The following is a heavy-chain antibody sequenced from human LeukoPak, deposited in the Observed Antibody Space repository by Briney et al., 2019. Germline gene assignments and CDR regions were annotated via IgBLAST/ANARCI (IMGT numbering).Heavy chain of an antibody. D-gene: IGHD2-8*02. CDR2: VSPGGYI. CDR3: ARIRCGHTGDICYNH. CDR1: GVSFYAYY. J-gene: IGHJ5*02. V-gene: IGHV4-34*01. Sequence: SETLSLTCTVSGVSFYAYYWSWIRQSPGKGLEWIGEVSPGGYIKYNPSLRSRVTISVDTSENQLSLRLSSVTAADTAMYYCARIRCGHTGDICYNHWPQGTLVTVSS.